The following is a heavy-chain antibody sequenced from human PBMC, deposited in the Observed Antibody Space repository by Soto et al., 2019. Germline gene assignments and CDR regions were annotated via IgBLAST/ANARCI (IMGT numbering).Heavy chain of an antibody. V-gene: IGHV3-48*02. CDR3: ARDRRLTVAGKGYYDMDV. J-gene: IGHJ6*02. D-gene: IGHD6-19*01. CDR2: ISTSGGTV. Sequence: GGSLRLSCVASGFTFSVYNMNWFRQAPGKGLETVSFISTSGGTVNYSDSVKGRFTVSRDNVKNSLFLQMNSLRDEDTAVYYCARDRRLTVAGKGYYDMDVWGQGTTVTVSS. CDR1: GFTFSVYN.